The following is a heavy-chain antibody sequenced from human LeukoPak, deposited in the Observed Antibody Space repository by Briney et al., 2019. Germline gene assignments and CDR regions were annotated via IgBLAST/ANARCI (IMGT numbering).Heavy chain of an antibody. CDR1: GGSFCGYY. CDR2: INHSGST. Sequence: SETLSLTCAVYGGSFCGYYWSWIRQPPGKGLEWIGEINHSGSTNYNPSLKSRVTISVGTSKNQFSLKLSSVTAADTAVYCCARESYSSSWYGDYFDYWGQGTLVTVSS. CDR3: ARESYSSSWYGDYFDY. J-gene: IGHJ4*02. V-gene: IGHV4-34*01. D-gene: IGHD6-13*01.